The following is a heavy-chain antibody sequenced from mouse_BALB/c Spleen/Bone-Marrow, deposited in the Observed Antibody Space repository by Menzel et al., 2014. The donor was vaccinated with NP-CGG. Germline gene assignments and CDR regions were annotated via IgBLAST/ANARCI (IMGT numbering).Heavy chain of an antibody. J-gene: IGHJ3*01. CDR3: ARYDGPAWFAY. V-gene: IGHV1S81*02. CDR2: INPSNGRT. Sequence: VQLQQSGAELVKPGASVKLSCKASGYTFTSYWIHWVKLRPGHGLEWIGEINPSNGRTNYNEKFKNKATLTVDKSSSTGYIQLSSLTSEDSAVYYCARYDGPAWFAYWGQGTLVTVA. D-gene: IGHD2-3*01. CDR1: GYTFTSYW.